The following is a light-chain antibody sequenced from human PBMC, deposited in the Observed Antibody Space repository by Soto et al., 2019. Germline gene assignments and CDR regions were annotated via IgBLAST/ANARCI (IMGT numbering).Light chain of an antibody. V-gene: IGKV3-11*01. J-gene: IGKJ5*01. CDR1: QSVSSY. CDR3: QQHTNSIT. Sequence: EIVLTQSPATLSLSPGEIATLSCRASQSVSSYLAWYQQKPGQAPRLLIYDASNRATGIPARFSCSGSGTDFTLTISGLEPEDFLVYYCQQHTNSITFGQGTRLEIK. CDR2: DAS.